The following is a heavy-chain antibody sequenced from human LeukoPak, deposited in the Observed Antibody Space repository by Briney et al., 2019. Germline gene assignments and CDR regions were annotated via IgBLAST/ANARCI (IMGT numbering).Heavy chain of an antibody. CDR1: GGSISSSNW. CDR3: ARGFVDIVATTLDY. CDR2: IYHSGST. V-gene: IGHV4-4*02. Sequence: SETLSLTCAVSGGSISSSNWWSWVRQPPGKGLEWIGEIYHSGSTYYNPSLKSRVTISVDKSKNQFSLKLSSVTAADTAVYYCARGFVDIVATTLDYWGQGTLVTVSS. J-gene: IGHJ4*02. D-gene: IGHD5-12*01.